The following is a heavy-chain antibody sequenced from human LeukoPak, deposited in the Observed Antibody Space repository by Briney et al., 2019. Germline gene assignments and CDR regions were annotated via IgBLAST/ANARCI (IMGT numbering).Heavy chain of an antibody. CDR1: GFTFSSCS. Sequence: GGSLRLSCAASGFTFSSCSMNWVRQAPGKGLEWVSSISSGSSYIYYADSVKGRLTISRGNAKNSLYLQMNSLRAEDTALYYCVRGGAGRTEDDVFDFWAPGTMVTVSS. V-gene: IGHV3-21*01. J-gene: IGHJ3*01. CDR2: ISSGSSYI. CDR3: VRGGAGRTEDDVFDF. D-gene: IGHD1-26*01.